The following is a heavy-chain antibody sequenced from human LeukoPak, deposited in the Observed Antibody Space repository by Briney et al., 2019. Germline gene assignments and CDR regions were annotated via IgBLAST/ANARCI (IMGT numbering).Heavy chain of an antibody. Sequence: GGSLRLSCAASGFTFSSYAMSWARQAPGKGLEWVSAISESGGSTFYADSVRGRFTISRDTSKNTLYLQMNSLRAEDTAVYYCAKVAATITGKYYFDYWGERTLVTVSS. CDR2: ISESGGST. D-gene: IGHD5-24*01. V-gene: IGHV3-23*01. CDR3: AKVAATITGKYYFDY. J-gene: IGHJ4*02. CDR1: GFTFSSYA.